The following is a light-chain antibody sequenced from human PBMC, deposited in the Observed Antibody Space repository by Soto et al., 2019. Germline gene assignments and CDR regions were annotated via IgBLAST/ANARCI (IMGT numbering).Light chain of an antibody. J-gene: IGKJ1*01. CDR1: QSISIW. CDR2: DAS. Sequence: DIQMTQSPSTLSASVGDRVTITCRASQSISIWLAWYQQKPGKAPNILIYDASTLVSGVPSRFSGSGSGTEFTLTISSLQPDHFATYYCQQYNNYFSWTFGQGTKVEIK. V-gene: IGKV1-5*01. CDR3: QQYNNYFSWT.